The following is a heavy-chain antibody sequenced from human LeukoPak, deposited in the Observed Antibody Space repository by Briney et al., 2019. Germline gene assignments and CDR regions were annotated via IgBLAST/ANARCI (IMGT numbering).Heavy chain of an antibody. CDR1: GFTFSSYA. Sequence: GRALRLSCAASGFTFSSYAMHWVRQAPGKGLDWVAVISYDGSYKNYADSVKGRFTISRDNSRNTVYLQMNSLRPEDTAVYYCAGDGCSSTSCSEGFQYWGQGTLVTVSS. D-gene: IGHD2-2*01. J-gene: IGHJ1*01. CDR2: ISYDGSYK. V-gene: IGHV3-30*04. CDR3: AGDGCSSTSCSEGFQY.